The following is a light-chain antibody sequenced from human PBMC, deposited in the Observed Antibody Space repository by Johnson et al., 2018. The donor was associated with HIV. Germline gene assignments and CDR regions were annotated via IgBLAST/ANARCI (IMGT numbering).Light chain of an antibody. J-gene: IGLJ1*01. CDR1: SSNIGNNY. CDR2: DNN. V-gene: IGLV1-51*01. CDR3: GTWYSSLSALYV. Sequence: QSVLTQPPSVSAAPGQKVTISCSGSSSNIGNNYVSWYQQLPGTAPKLLIYDNNKRPSGIPDRFSASKSGTSATLGITGLQTGAEADYYCGTWYSSLSALYVFGTWTKVTVL.